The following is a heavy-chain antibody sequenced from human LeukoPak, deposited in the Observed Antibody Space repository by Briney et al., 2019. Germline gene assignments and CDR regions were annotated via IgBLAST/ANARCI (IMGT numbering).Heavy chain of an antibody. Sequence: PGGSLRLSCAASGLTVSSNYMSWVGQAPGKGLGMVSVMYSGGSTFYADSVKGRFTISRDTSKNTLFLQMNSLRAEDTAVYYCARDPVGAIGYGMDVWGQGTTVTVSS. J-gene: IGHJ6*02. V-gene: IGHV3-66*01. D-gene: IGHD1-26*01. CDR2: MYSGGST. CDR3: ARDPVGAIGYGMDV. CDR1: GLTVSSNY.